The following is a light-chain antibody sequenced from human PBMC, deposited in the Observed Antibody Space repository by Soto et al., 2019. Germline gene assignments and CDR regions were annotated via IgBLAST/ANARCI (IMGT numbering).Light chain of an antibody. CDR1: QSVSGY. CDR3: QQRTNWLST. J-gene: IGKJ4*01. V-gene: IGKV3-11*01. CDR2: DAS. Sequence: EIVLTQSPATLSLSPGERATLSCRASQSVSGYLACYQQKPGQAPRFLMYDASNRATGIPARFSGSGSGTDFTLPISSLEHEAFEVYYCQQRTNWLSTFCGGTTGQIK.